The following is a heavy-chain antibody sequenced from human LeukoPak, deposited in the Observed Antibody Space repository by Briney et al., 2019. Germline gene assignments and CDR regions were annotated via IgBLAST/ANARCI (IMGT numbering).Heavy chain of an antibody. Sequence: SETLSLTCTVSGGSISSYYWSWIRQPPGKGLEWIGYIYYSGSTNYNPSLKSRVTISVDTSKNQFSLKLSSVTAVDTAVYYCARGDSYSGRAAGIDYWGQGTLVTVSS. CDR3: ARGDSYSGRAAGIDY. D-gene: IGHD2-15*01. J-gene: IGHJ4*02. CDR1: GGSISSYY. CDR2: IYYSGST. V-gene: IGHV4-59*01.